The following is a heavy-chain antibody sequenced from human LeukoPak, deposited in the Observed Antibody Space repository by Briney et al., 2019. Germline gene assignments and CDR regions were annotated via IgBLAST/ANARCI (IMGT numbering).Heavy chain of an antibody. J-gene: IGHJ4*02. CDR3: AKDSSSGWPKYYFDY. CDR1: GYTFTSYG. D-gene: IGHD6-19*01. Sequence: ASVKVSCKASGYTFTSYGISWVRQAPGQGLEWMGWISAYNGNTNYAQKLQGRVTMTTDTSTSTAYMELRSLRSDDTAVYYCAKDSSSGWPKYYFDYWGQGTLVTVSS. CDR2: ISAYNGNT. V-gene: IGHV1-18*01.